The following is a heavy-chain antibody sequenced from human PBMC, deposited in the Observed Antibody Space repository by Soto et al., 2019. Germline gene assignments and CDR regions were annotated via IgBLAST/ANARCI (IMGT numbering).Heavy chain of an antibody. CDR3: ATLGHYDFWSGFRKGNWFDP. CDR2: INHSGST. J-gene: IGHJ5*02. CDR1: GGSFIGYY. Sequence: SETLSLTCAVYGGSFIGYYVTWIRQPPGKGLEWIGEINHSGSTNYNPSLKSRVTISADTSKNQFSLRLSSVTAADTAVYYCATLGHYDFWSGFRKGNWFDPWGQGTLVTVSS. D-gene: IGHD3-3*01. V-gene: IGHV4-34*01.